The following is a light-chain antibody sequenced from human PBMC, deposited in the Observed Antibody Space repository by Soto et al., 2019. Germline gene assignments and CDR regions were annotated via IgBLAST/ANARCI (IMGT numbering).Light chain of an antibody. V-gene: IGKV1-27*01. Sequence: DIQMTQSPSSLSASVGDRVTITCRASQGIGKGLAWYQQKPGKVPTVLIYAASTLQSGVPSRFSGSGSGTDFTLTISSLQPDDVATYYCQKYDSAPWAFGQGTKGEIK. CDR2: AAS. CDR3: QKYDSAPWA. CDR1: QGIGKG. J-gene: IGKJ1*01.